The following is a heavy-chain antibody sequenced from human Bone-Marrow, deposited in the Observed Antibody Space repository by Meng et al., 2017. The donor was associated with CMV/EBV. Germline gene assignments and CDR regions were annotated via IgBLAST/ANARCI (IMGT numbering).Heavy chain of an antibody. J-gene: IGHJ5*02. CDR1: SSSYY. D-gene: IGHD6-13*01. V-gene: IGHV4-39*01. Sequence: SSSYYWGWIRQPPGKGLEWIGSIYYSGSTYYNPSLKSRVTISVDTSKNQFSLKLSSVTAADTAVYYCARQGIAAAGTTPPYNWFDPWGQGTLVTVSS. CDR3: ARQGIAAAGTTPPYNWFDP. CDR2: IYYSGST.